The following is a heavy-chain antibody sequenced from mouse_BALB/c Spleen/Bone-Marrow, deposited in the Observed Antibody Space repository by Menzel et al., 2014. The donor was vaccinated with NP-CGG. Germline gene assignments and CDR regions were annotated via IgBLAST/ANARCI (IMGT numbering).Heavy chain of an antibody. Sequence: VQLQQSGPGLVKPSQSLPLTCSVTGYSITSGYYCNWIRQFPGNKLAWMGYISYDGSNNYSPSLKNRISITRDTSKNQFFLKLNSVTTEDTATYYCARGFITTVVPFAYWGQGTLVTVSA. CDR2: ISYDGSN. D-gene: IGHD1-1*01. CDR3: ARGFITTVVPFAY. V-gene: IGHV3-6*02. CDR1: GYSITSGYY. J-gene: IGHJ3*01.